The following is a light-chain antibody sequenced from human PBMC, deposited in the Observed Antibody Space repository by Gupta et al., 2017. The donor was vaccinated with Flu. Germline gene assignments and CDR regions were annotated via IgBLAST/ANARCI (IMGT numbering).Light chain of an antibody. CDR2: AAS. CDR1: QSISSY. CDR3: QQSYSNPWT. Sequence: PSARPASVEDRGTINCRESQSISSYLNWYQQKPGKAPKLLIYAASSLQSGVPSRFSGSGSGTDFTLTISSLQPEDFATYYCQQSYSNPWTFGQGTKVEIK. J-gene: IGKJ1*01. V-gene: IGKV1-39*01.